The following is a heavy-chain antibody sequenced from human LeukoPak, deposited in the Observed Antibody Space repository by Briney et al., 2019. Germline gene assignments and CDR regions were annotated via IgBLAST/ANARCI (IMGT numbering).Heavy chain of an antibody. Sequence: GGSLRLSCAASGFTFSSYSMNWVRQAPGKGLEWVSSISSSSYIYYADSVKGRFTISRDDAKNSLYLQMNSLRAEDTAVYYCAGESTSYGMGVWGQGTTVTVSS. D-gene: IGHD2-2*01. V-gene: IGHV3-21*01. CDR2: ISSSSYI. CDR1: GFTFSSYS. CDR3: AGESTSYGMGV. J-gene: IGHJ6*02.